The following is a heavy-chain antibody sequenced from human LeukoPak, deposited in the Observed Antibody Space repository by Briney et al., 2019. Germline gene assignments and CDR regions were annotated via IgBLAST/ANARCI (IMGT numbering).Heavy chain of an antibody. CDR3: ARFSGSSFDY. Sequence: GRSLRLSCAASGFTFSSYGMHWVRQAPGKGLEWVAVIWYDGSNKYYADSVKGRFTISRDNSENTLYLQMNSLRAEDTAVYYCARFSGSSFDYWGQGTLVTVSS. CDR2: IWYDGSNK. V-gene: IGHV3-33*01. CDR1: GFTFSSYG. D-gene: IGHD6-13*01. J-gene: IGHJ4*02.